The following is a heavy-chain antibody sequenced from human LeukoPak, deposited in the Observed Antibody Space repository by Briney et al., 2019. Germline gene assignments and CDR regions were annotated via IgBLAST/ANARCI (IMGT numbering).Heavy chain of an antibody. V-gene: IGHV3-21*06. CDR2: VTGSGTTK. D-gene: IGHD6-6*01. CDR3: ARERQLVTDY. Sequence: PGGPLRLSCVASGFSFSTYSMNWVRQAPGKGLEWVSSVTGSGTTKYYADSVKGRFVISRDNAKNSLYLQMNSLRAEDTAVYFCARERQLVTDYWGPGTLVTVSS. J-gene: IGHJ4*01. CDR1: GFSFSTYS.